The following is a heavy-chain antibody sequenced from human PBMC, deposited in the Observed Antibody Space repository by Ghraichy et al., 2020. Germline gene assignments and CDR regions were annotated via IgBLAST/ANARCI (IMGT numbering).Heavy chain of an antibody. V-gene: IGHV3-64D*06. CDR1: GFSFRTSA. D-gene: IGHD3-10*01. CDR2: IGSDGLST. J-gene: IGHJ4*02. CDR3: VKVVPRRQSWLGYADH. Sequence: GGSLRLSCSASGFSFRTSALYWVRQAPGKGLEYDSAIGSDGLSTYYADSVKGRFAMSRDNSKNTLYLQMSSLRPEDTAMYYWVKVVPRRQSWLGYADHWGQGTLVTVSS.